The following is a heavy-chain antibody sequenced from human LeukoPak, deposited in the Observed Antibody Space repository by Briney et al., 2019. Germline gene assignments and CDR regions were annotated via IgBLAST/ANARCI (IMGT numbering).Heavy chain of an antibody. CDR3: ARARGAGPGAHFDY. D-gene: IGHD3-10*01. CDR1: GFTFSGDY. V-gene: IGHV3-11*01. Sequence: GGSLRLSCAASGFTFSGDYMSWIRQAPGKGLEWVSYISSVGSSTVYADSVKGRFTISRDNAKSSLFLQMNSLRAEDTAVYYCARARGAGPGAHFDYWGQGTPVIVSS. J-gene: IGHJ4*02. CDR2: ISSVGSST.